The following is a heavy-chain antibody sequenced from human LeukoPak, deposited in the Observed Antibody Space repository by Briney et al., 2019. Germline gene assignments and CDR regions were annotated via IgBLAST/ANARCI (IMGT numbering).Heavy chain of an antibody. J-gene: IGHJ4*02. V-gene: IGHV4-4*07. CDR3: ARGAYHYGSGSYYFDY. D-gene: IGHD3-10*01. Sequence: SETLSLTCTVSGVSISSYYWGWIRQPAGKGLEWIGRIYTSGSTNHNPSLKSRVTMSVDKSKNQLSLKLSSVTAADTAVYYCARGAYHYGSGSYYFDYWGQGTLVTVSS. CDR2: IYTSGST. CDR1: GVSISSYY.